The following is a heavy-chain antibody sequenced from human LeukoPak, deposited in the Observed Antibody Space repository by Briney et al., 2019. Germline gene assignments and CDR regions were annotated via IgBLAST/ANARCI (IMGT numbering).Heavy chain of an antibody. J-gene: IGHJ5*02. CDR3: ARGDDLLTGSYDWFNP. Sequence: PSETLSLTCAVSGVSMNNNYWAWIRQSPGGKLEWIGYMSFSGSATYNPSLNSRVSISVDSSKNQFSPDLTSLTAADTAVYYCARGDDLLTGSYDWFNPWGQGTLVIVSS. CDR1: GVSMNNNY. V-gene: IGHV4-4*09. CDR2: MSFSGSA. D-gene: IGHD3-9*01.